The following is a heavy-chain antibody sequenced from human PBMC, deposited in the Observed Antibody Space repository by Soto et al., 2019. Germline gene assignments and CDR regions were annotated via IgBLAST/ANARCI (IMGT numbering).Heavy chain of an antibody. CDR3: DGYCSGGSCYSGGAFDI. J-gene: IGHJ3*02. CDR1: GGSISSGDYY. Sequence: QVQLQESGPGLVKPSQTLSLTCTVSGGSISSGDYYWSWIRQPPGKGLEWIGYIYYSGSTYYNPSLKSRVTISVDTSKHQFSLKLSSVTAADTAVYYCDGYCSGGSCYSGGAFDIWGQGTMVTVSS. D-gene: IGHD2-15*01. V-gene: IGHV4-30-4*01. CDR2: IYYSGST.